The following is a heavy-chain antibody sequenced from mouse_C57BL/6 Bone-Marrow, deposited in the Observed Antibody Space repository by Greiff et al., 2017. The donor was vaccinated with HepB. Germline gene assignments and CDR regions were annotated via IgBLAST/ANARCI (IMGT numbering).Heavy chain of an antibody. J-gene: IGHJ2*01. CDR1: GFTFSSYG. Sequence: VQLKESGGDLVKPGGSLKLSCAASGFTFSSYGMSWVRQTPDKRLEWVATISSGGSYTYYPDSVKGRFTISRDNAKNTLYLQMSSLKSEDTAMYYCARPGGYPFDYWGQGTTLTVSS. D-gene: IGHD2-2*01. CDR2: ISSGGSYT. V-gene: IGHV5-6*01. CDR3: ARPGGYPFDY.